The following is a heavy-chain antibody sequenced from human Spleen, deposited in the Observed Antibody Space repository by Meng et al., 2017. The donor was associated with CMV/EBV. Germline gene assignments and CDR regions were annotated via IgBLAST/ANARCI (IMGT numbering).Heavy chain of an antibody. J-gene: IGHJ6*02. CDR1: GFTFDSHG. V-gene: IGHV1-18*01. CDR2: ISAYNGHT. Sequence: ASVKVSCKASGFTFDSHGFTWVRQAPGQGLQWMGWISAYNGHTKYAQKVQGRVTMTTDTSTSTGYMDLRGLRSDDTAVYYCARGRGPYYYGMDVWGQGTLVTVSS. CDR3: ARGRGPYYYGMDV.